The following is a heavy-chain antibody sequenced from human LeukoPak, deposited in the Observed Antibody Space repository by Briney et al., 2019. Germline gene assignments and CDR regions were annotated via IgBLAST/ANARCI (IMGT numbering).Heavy chain of an antibody. CDR3: ATGVVVPTRFDY. CDR2: FDPEDGET. V-gene: IGHV1-24*01. D-gene: IGHD2-2*01. CDR1: GYTLTELS. J-gene: IGHJ4*02. Sequence: ASVKVSCKVSGYTLTELSMHWARQAPGKGLEWMGGFDPEDGETIYAQKFQGRVTMTEDTSTDTAYMELSSLRSEDTAVYYCATGVVVPTRFDYWGQGTLVTVSS.